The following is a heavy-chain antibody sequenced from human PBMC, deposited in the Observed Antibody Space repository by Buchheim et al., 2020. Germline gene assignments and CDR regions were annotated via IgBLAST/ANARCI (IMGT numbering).Heavy chain of an antibody. CDR3: AKMFGDSPEIGMDV. V-gene: IGHV3-23*01. CDR2: ISGTGGTT. Sequence: EMQLLESGGGLVQAGGSLRISCAASGFTFSSYDMSWVRQGPVKGLEWVSTISGTGGTTKYADSVKDRFTISSDNSKNPLFLQMNSLSADDAAVYYCAKMFGDSPEIGMDVWGQGTT. CDR1: GFTFSSYD. D-gene: IGHD3-10*02. J-gene: IGHJ6*02.